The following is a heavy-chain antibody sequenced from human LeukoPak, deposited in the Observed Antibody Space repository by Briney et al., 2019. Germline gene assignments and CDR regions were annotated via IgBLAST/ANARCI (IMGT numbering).Heavy chain of an antibody. CDR2: ISSSSSYI. D-gene: IGHD6-19*01. J-gene: IGHJ4*02. CDR1: GFTFSSYS. V-gene: IGHV3-21*01. CDR3: ARVGYSSGWPAFDY. Sequence: GGSLRLSCAASGFTFSSYSMNWVRQAPGKGLEWVSSISSSSSYIYYADSVKGRFTISRDNAKNSLYLQMNSLRAEDTAVYYCARVGYSSGWPAFDYWGQGTLVTVSS.